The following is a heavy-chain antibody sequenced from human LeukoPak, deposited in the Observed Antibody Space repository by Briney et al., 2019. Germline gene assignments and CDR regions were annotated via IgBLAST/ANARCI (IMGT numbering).Heavy chain of an antibody. Sequence: GGSLRLSCAASGSTFSSYWMSWVRQAPGKGLEWVANIKQDGSEKYYVDSVKGRFTISRDNSKNTLYLQMNSLRAEDTAVYYCAKDSRFLEWLLYRYDYYYGMDVWGQGTTVTVSS. CDR3: AKDSRFLEWLLYRYDYYYGMDV. D-gene: IGHD3-3*01. V-gene: IGHV3-7*01. CDR1: GSTFSSYW. J-gene: IGHJ6*02. CDR2: IKQDGSEK.